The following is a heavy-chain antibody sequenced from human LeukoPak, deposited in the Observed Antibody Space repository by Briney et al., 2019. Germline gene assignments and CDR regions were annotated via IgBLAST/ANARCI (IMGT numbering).Heavy chain of an antibody. D-gene: IGHD2-15*01. CDR1: GYTFTGYY. Sequence: ASVKVSCKASGYTFTGYYMHWVRQAPGQGLEWMGWINPNSGGTNYAQKFQGRVTMTRDTSISTAYMELRSLRSDDTAVYYCARTYCSGGSCYSIGSYWGQGTLVTVSS. V-gene: IGHV1-2*02. J-gene: IGHJ4*02. CDR3: ARTYCSGGSCYSIGSY. CDR2: INPNSGGT.